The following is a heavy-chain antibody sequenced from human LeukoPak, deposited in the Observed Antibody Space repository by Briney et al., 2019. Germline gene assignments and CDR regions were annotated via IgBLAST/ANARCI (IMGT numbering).Heavy chain of an antibody. CDR1: GGSIGSYY. Sequence: SETLSLTCTVSGGSIGSYYWSWIRQPPGKGLEWIGYIYYSGSTNYNPSLKSRVTISVDTSKNQFSLKLSSVAAADTAVYYCARTLGYCSGGSCYFDYWGQGTLATVSS. V-gene: IGHV4-59*01. CDR3: ARTLGYCSGGSCYFDY. D-gene: IGHD2-15*01. CDR2: IYYSGST. J-gene: IGHJ4*02.